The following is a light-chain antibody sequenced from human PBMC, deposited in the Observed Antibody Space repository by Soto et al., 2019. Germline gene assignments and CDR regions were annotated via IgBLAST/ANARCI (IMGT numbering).Light chain of an antibody. V-gene: IGKV3-11*01. Sequence: EIVLTQSPATLSLSPGERASLSCRASQSVSSYLAWYQKKAGQAPRLLIYDSSNRAAGSPARFSGSGSGTDFTLTISSLEPEDFAVYYCQQRSNWPRTFGQGTKVEIK. CDR1: QSVSSY. CDR2: DSS. J-gene: IGKJ1*01. CDR3: QQRSNWPRT.